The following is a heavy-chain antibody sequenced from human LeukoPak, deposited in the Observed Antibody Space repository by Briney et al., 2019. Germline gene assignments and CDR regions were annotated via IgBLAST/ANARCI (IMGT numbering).Heavy chain of an antibody. Sequence: ASVKVSCKASGGTFSSYAISWVRQAPGQGLEWMGRIIPIFGTANYAQKFQGRVTITTDESTSTAYMELSGLRSEDTAVYYCARSRYCSGGSCYDYYYYYMDVWGKGTTVAVSS. CDR2: IIPIFGTA. CDR3: ARSRYCSGGSCYDYYYYYMDV. CDR1: GGTFSSYA. D-gene: IGHD2-15*01. J-gene: IGHJ6*03. V-gene: IGHV1-69*05.